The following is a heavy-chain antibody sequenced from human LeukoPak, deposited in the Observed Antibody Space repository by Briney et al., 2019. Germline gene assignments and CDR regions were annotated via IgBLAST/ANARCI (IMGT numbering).Heavy chain of an antibody. CDR3: ARVSESGNSDY. CDR1: GFTFTRYG. D-gene: IGHD4-23*01. V-gene: IGHV3-33*01. Sequence: GGSLRLSCAASGFTFTRYGMHWVRQAPGKGLEGVAVIWYDGTNKYYADSVKGRFTISRDTSKNTLYLQMNSLTAEDTAVYYCARVSESGNSDYWGQGTLVTVSS. J-gene: IGHJ4*02. CDR2: IWYDGTNK.